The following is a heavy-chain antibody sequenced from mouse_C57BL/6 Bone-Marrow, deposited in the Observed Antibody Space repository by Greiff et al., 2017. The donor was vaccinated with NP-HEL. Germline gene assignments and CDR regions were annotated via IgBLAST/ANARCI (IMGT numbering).Heavy chain of an antibody. J-gene: IGHJ2*01. Sequence: EVHLVESGGGLVQPGGSLKLSCAASGFTFSDYYMYWVRQTPEKRLEWVAYISNGGGSTYYPDTVKGRFTISRDNAKNTLYLQMSRLKSEDTAMYYCARQGGGLYYFDYWGQGTTLTVSS. D-gene: IGHD3-3*01. V-gene: IGHV5-12*01. CDR3: ARQGGGLYYFDY. CDR2: ISNGGGST. CDR1: GFTFSDYY.